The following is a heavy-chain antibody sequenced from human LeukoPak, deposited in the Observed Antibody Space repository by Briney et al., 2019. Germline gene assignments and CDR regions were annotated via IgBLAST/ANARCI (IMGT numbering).Heavy chain of an antibody. D-gene: IGHD2-2*01. CDR2: IYYSGST. J-gene: IGHJ6*03. CDR1: GGSISSGGYY. Sequence: SETLSLTCTVSGGSISSGGYYWSWIREHPGKGLEWIGYIYYSGSTYYNPSLKSRVTISVDTSKNQFSLKLSSVTAADTAVYYCARDTRDIVVVPAAMHYYYYMDVWGKGTTVTVSS. CDR3: ARDTRDIVVVPAAMHYYYYMDV. V-gene: IGHV4-31*03.